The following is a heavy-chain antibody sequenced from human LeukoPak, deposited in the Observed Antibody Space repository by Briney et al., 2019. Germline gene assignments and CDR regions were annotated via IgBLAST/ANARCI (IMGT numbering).Heavy chain of an antibody. J-gene: IGHJ1*01. CDR1: GDYISSSSYY. CDR3: ARRRYYDSTGYLE. D-gene: IGHD3-22*01. CDR2: IYHSGRT. V-gene: IGHV4-39*01. Sequence: SETLSLTCAVSGDYISSSSYYWGWIRQSPGTGLEWIGDIYHSGRTYYNPSLKGRVAISIDTSKNQFSLRLRSMTAADTAVFYCARRRYYDSTGYLEWGRGTLVTVSS.